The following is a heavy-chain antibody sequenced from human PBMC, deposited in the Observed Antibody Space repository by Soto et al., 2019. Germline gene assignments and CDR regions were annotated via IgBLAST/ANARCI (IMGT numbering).Heavy chain of an antibody. Sequence: QVQLVESGGGVVQPGRSLRLSCAASGFTFSSYGMHWVRQAPGKGLEWVAVISYDGSNKYYADSVKGRFTISRDNSKNTLYLQMNSLRAEDTAVYYCAKVNLLVPAAYYYGMDVWGQGTTVTVSS. CDR3: AKVNLLVPAAYYYGMDV. V-gene: IGHV3-30*18. CDR1: GFTFSSYG. CDR2: ISYDGSNK. J-gene: IGHJ6*02. D-gene: IGHD2-2*01.